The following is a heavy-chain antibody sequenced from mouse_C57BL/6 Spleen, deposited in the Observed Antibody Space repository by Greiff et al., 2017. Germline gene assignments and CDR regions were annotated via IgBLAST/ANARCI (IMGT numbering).Heavy chain of an antibody. V-gene: IGHV5-6*02. J-gene: IGHJ2*01. CDR2: ISSGGSYT. Sequence: DVKLLQSGGDLVKPGASLKLSCAASGFTFSSYGMSWVRQTPDKRLEWVATISSGGSYTYYPDSVKGQCTISRDNAKNTLYLQMSSLKSEDTAMYDCARSTGSNYFDCWGQGTTLTVSS. CDR3: ARSTGSNYFDC. CDR1: GFTFSSYG.